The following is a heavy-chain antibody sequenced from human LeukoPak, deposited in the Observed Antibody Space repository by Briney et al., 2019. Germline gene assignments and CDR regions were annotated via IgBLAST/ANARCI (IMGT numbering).Heavy chain of an antibody. Sequence: GGSLRLFCAAYGFSFSSYAMSWVSQARGTGLEKNSAITGSGGRIYYADSVKGRFTISRDNSKNTLYLQMNSLRAEDTAVYYCAKDSGGIGWYFDYWGQGTLVTVSS. CDR3: AKDSGGIGWYFDY. V-gene: IGHV3-23*01. CDR1: GFSFSSYA. CDR2: ITGSGGRI. D-gene: IGHD6-19*01. J-gene: IGHJ4*02.